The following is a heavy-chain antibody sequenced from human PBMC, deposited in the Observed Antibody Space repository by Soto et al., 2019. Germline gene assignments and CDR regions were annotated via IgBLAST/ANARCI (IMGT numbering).Heavy chain of an antibody. V-gene: IGHV1-18*01. D-gene: IGHD3-10*01. CDR3: AREVEGSYSPADF. CDR1: GYTFTDYG. CDR2: VSSYNGNT. Sequence: ASVKVSCKTSGYTFTDYGIDWVRQAPGQGLEGDGWVSSYNGNTNYAYNLKDRVIMTTDASTSTAYMELRGVRSDDTAVYYCAREVEGSYSPADFWGQGTPVTVSS. J-gene: IGHJ4*02.